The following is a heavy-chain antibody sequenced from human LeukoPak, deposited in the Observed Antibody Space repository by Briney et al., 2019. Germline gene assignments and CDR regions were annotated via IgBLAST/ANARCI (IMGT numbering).Heavy chain of an antibody. D-gene: IGHD3-22*01. CDR1: GFTFSSYS. CDR3: AKDLAVGYYDSNAFDI. V-gene: IGHV3-21*01. CDR2: ISSSSSYI. J-gene: IGHJ3*02. Sequence: GGSLRLSCAASGFTFSSYSMNWVRQAPGKGLEWVSSISSSSSYIYYADSVKGRFTISRDNAKNSLYLQMNSLRAEDTAVYYCAKDLAVGYYDSNAFDIWGQGTMVTVSS.